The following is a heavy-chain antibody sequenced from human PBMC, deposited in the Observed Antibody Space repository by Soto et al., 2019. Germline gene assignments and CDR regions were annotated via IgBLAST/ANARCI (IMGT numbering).Heavy chain of an antibody. CDR2: IYYSGST. Sequence: SETLSLTCTVSGGSISSYYWSWIRQPPGKGLEWIGYIYYSGSTNYNPSLKSRVTISVDASKNQFSLKLSSVTAADTAVYYCARRYGPGFDYWGQGTLVTVSS. CDR3: ARRYGPGFDY. CDR1: GGSISSYY. V-gene: IGHV4-59*08. J-gene: IGHJ4*02. D-gene: IGHD4-17*01.